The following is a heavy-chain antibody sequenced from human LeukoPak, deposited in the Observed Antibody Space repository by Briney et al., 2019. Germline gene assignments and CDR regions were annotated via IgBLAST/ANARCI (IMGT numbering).Heavy chain of an antibody. CDR3: ARTRRITIFGVVQTYFDY. J-gene: IGHJ4*02. V-gene: IGHV1-18*01. D-gene: IGHD3-3*01. CDR1: GYTFTSYG. CDR2: ISTYNGDT. Sequence: ASVKVSCKASGYTFTSYGISWVRQAPGQGLEWMGWISTYNGDTKYAQKLQGRVTMTTDTSTSTAYMELRSLRSDDTAVYYCARTRRITIFGVVQTYFDYWGQGTLVTVSS.